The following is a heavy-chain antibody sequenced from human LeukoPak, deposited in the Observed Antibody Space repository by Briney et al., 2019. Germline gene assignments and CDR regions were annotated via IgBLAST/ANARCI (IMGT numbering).Heavy chain of an antibody. CDR1: GISFSDFW. D-gene: IGHD4-17*01. V-gene: IGHV3-7*01. CDR2: IKEDGSAK. CDR3: ARDRYGDYLIDY. J-gene: IGHJ4*02. Sequence: PGGSLRLSCAVSGISFSDFWMSWVRQAPGKGLERVANIKEDGSAKFYLDSVKGRFTISRDNARSSLFLQMNSLRAEDTAMYYCARDRYGDYLIDYWGQGTLVIVSS.